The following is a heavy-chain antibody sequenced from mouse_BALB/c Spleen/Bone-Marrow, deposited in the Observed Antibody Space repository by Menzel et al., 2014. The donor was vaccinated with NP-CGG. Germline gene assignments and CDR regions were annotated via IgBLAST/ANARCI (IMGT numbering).Heavy chain of an antibody. V-gene: IGHV14-3*02. Sequence: VQLKESGAELVKPGASVKLSCTASGFNIKDTYMYWVKQRPEQGLEWIGRIDPANGNTKYDPKFQGKATITADTSSNTAYLQLSSLTSEDTAVYYCASYYYGHYFDYWGQGTTLTVSS. CDR1: GFNIKDTY. CDR2: IDPANGNT. J-gene: IGHJ2*01. D-gene: IGHD1-1*01. CDR3: ASYYYGHYFDY.